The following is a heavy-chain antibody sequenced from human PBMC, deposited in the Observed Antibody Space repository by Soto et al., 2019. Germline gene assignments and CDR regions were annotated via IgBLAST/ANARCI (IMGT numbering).Heavy chain of an antibody. J-gene: IGHJ2*01. CDR1: GFTFDDYT. CDR3: AKDLATPGTFWFFDL. CDR2: INWDSSQT. V-gene: IGHV3-43*01. Sequence: GESLKISCAASGFTFDDYTMHWVRQAPGKGLEWVSLINWDSSQTRYADSVKGQFTISRDNSRNSLYLQMDSLRSEDSAFYYCAKDLATPGTFWFFDLWGRGTLVTVSS. D-gene: IGHD1-1*01.